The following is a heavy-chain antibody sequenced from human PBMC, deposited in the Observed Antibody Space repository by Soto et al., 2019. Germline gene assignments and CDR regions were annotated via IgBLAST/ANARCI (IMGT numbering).Heavy chain of an antibody. D-gene: IGHD3-22*01. Sequence: VGSLRLSCAASGFTVSSNYMSWVRQAPGKGLEWVSVIYSGGSTYYADSVKGRFTISRDNSKNTLYLQMNSLRAEDTAVYYFAREDYYDSSGYYGYWGQGTLVTVSS. J-gene: IGHJ4*02. CDR3: AREDYYDSSGYYGY. CDR2: IYSGGST. CDR1: GFTVSSNY. V-gene: IGHV3-53*01.